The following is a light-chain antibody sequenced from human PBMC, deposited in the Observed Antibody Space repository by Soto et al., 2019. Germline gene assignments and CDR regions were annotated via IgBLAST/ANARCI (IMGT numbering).Light chain of an antibody. CDR1: QGIKND. CDR3: LQHNSYPLT. V-gene: IGKV1-17*01. CDR2: AAS. J-gene: IGKJ4*01. Sequence: DIQMTQSPSSLSASVGDRVTITCRARQGIKNDLGWYQHKPGKAPKRLIYAASSLQSGVPSRFSGSGSGTEFTLTISSLQAEDFATYYCLQHNSYPLTFGGGTKVEIK.